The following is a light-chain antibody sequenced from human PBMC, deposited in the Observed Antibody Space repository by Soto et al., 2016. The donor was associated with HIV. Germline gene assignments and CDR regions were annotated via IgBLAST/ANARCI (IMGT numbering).Light chain of an antibody. CDR2: EDM. V-gene: IGLV3-21*01. Sequence: SYVVTQSPSVSEAPGKTVRITCGGNNIGDKSVQWYQQKPGQAPVLVVYEDMERPSGIPERFSGSNSGNTATLTISGTQAMDEADYYCQAWDSNTATFGGGTKLTVL. CDR1: NIGDKS. J-gene: IGLJ2*01. CDR3: QAWDSNTAT.